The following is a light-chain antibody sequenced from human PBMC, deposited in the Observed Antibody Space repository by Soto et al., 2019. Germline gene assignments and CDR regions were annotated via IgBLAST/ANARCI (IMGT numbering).Light chain of an antibody. J-gene: IGKJ1*01. CDR2: GAS. CDR1: QSLSNSY. CDR3: QQYGNASRSK. V-gene: IGKV3-20*01. Sequence: IVLTQSPGTLSLSPGERATLSSRASQSLSNSYLAWYQQIPGQAPRLLIYGASNRATGIPDRFSGSGSGTDFTLTISRLEPEDFSVYYRQQYGNASRSKIGKGTKVNIK.